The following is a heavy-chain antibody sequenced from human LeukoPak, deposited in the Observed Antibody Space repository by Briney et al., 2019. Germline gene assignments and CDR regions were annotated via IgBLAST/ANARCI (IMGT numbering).Heavy chain of an antibody. D-gene: IGHD6-19*01. Sequence: SETLSLTCPVSGASIITNYWSWIRQPPGKGLKWIGYIYYSGSTNYNPSLKSRVTISVDTSKNQFSLKLSSVTAADTAVYYCARDRAGNFDYWGQGTLVTV. J-gene: IGHJ4*02. V-gene: IGHV4-59*01. CDR3: ARDRAGNFDY. CDR1: GASIITNY. CDR2: IYYSGST.